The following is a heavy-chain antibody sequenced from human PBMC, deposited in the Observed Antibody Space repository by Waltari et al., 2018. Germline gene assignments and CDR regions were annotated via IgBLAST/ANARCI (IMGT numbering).Heavy chain of an antibody. CDR2: IYYSGST. Sequence: QVQLQESGPGLVKPSETLSLTCTVSGGSISRSYWSWIRQPPGKGLEWIGYIYYSGSTNYNPSLKSRVTISVDTSKNQFSLKLSSVTAADTAVYYCARTLGSGSYYFDYWGQGTLVTVSS. CDR1: GGSISRSY. J-gene: IGHJ4*02. D-gene: IGHD1-26*01. V-gene: IGHV4-59*01. CDR3: ARTLGSGSYYFDY.